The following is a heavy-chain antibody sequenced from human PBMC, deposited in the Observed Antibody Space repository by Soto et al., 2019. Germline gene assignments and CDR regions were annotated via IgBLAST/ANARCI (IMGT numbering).Heavy chain of an antibody. CDR3: ARAYYDRSGYRLGP. CDR2: IYYSEST. CDR1: DGTIINHY. V-gene: IGHV4-59*11. J-gene: IGHJ5*02. D-gene: IGHD3-22*01. Sequence: SQTHRLTYTVSDGTIINHYWSCIRQHPGKGLEWIGYIYYSESTNYNPSLKSRVTISVDTSKNQFSLKLTSVTAADTAVYYSARAYYDRSGYRLGPWGQGTLVTVYS.